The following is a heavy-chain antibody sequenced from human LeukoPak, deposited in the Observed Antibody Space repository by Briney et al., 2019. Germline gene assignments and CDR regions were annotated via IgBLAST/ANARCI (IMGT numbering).Heavy chain of an antibody. D-gene: IGHD2-15*01. Sequence: GGSLRLSCAASGFTFSSYWMHWVRHAPGKGLVWVSRINSDGSSTSYADSVKGRFTISRDNAKNTLYLQMNSLRAEDTAVYYCARVNGGYCSGGSCYSDWFDPWGQGTLVTVSS. CDR2: INSDGSST. CDR3: ARVNGGYCSGGSCYSDWFDP. J-gene: IGHJ5*02. CDR1: GFTFSSYW. V-gene: IGHV3-74*01.